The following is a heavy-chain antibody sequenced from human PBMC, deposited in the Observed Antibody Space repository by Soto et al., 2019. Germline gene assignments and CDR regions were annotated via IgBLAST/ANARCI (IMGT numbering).Heavy chain of an antibody. D-gene: IGHD6-25*01. CDR3: AREDNIGWAYFFDH. Sequence: QVQLRESGSGLVKASQTLTLTCTVSGDPITSGGYSWSWIRQPPGKGPGRIGNIFRRGSTSYNPSRQSRVTVSDDRSKNQFSLTVKSVTAADTAVYFCAREDNIGWAYFFDHWGQGILVTVSS. J-gene: IGHJ4*02. V-gene: IGHV4-30-2*01. CDR2: IFRRGST. CDR1: GDPITSGGYS.